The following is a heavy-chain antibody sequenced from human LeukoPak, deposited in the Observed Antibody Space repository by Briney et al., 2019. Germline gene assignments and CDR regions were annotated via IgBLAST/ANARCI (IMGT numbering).Heavy chain of an antibody. CDR1: GFAFSSYG. CDR2: ITGSGENT. V-gene: IGHV3-23*01. D-gene: IGHD2-2*01. J-gene: IGHJ4*02. Sequence: PGGSLRMSCAAAGFAFSSYGITSVCQAPVEGLEWVSGITGSGENTYYADSVKGRFTISRDNSKNTLYLQMNSLRAEDTALYYCAKDLTSWNYWGQGTLVTVSS. CDR3: AKDLTSWNY.